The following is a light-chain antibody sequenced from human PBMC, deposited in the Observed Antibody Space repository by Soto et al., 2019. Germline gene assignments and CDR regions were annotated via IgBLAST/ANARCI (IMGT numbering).Light chain of an antibody. J-gene: IGKJ1*01. CDR1: QSVSSSY. V-gene: IGKV3-20*01. CDR2: DAS. CDR3: QQYGSSPRT. Sequence: IALTQSPGTLSLSPGERATLSCRASQSVSSSYLAGYQQKPGQAPRLLIYDASSRASGIPDRFSGSGSGTDFTLTISRLEPEDFAVYYCQQYGSSPRTFGQGTKVEIK.